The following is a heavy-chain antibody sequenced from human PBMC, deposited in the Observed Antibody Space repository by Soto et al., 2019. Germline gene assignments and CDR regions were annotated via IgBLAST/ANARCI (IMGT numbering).Heavy chain of an antibody. D-gene: IGHD2-15*01. Sequence: ASVKVSCKASGYTFTSSGISWVRQAPGQGLEWMGWISTDNGNTKYAQHLQGRVSMTTDTSTSTAYMELSSLRSEDTAVYYCAREVYTVVVVAATLSTDYYGMDVSGQGTTFTVSS. J-gene: IGHJ6*02. V-gene: IGHV1-18*01. CDR3: AREVYTVVVVAATLSTDYYGMDV. CDR1: GYTFTSSG. CDR2: ISTDNGNT.